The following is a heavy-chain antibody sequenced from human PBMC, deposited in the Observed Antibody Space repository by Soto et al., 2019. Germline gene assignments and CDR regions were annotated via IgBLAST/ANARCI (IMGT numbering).Heavy chain of an antibody. CDR3: ARDGLPYYGLDV. Sequence: QVQLQESGPGLVKPSQTLSLTCIVSGGSISSDDSYWSWIRQPHGKGLEWIGHIYYSGSTYYNPSLKSRVIISVDTSKNQFSLKLSFVTAADTAVYYCARDGLPYYGLDVWGQGTTVTVSS. D-gene: IGHD3-16*01. V-gene: IGHV4-30-4*08. J-gene: IGHJ6*02. CDR2: IYYSGST. CDR1: GGSISSDDSY.